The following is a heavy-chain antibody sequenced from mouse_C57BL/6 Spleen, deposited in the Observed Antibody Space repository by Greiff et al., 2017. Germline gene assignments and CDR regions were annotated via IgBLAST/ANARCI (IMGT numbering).Heavy chain of an antibody. D-gene: IGHD2-4*01. Sequence: QVQLQQSGAELVRPGTSVKVSCKASGYAFTNYLIEWVKQRPGQGLEWIGVINPGSGGTNYNEKFKGKATLTADKSSSTAYMQLSSLTSEDSAVYFCARNYDYVFAYWGQGTLVTVSA. CDR2: INPGSGGT. V-gene: IGHV1-54*01. CDR3: ARNYDYVFAY. J-gene: IGHJ3*01. CDR1: GYAFTNYL.